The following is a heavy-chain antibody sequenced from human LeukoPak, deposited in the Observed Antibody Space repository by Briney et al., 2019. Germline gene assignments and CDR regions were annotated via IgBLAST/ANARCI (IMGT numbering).Heavy chain of an antibody. D-gene: IGHD4-23*01. CDR3: ASEGYGGNSDAFDI. J-gene: IGHJ3*02. CDR2: IKEDGSEK. Sequence: GGSLRLSCVASGFTFSNYWMTWVRQAPGKGLEWVANIKEDGSEKYYVDSVKGRFTISRDNAKNSLYLQMNSLRAEDTAVYYCASEGYGGNSDAFDIWGQGTMVTVS. V-gene: IGHV3-7*01. CDR1: GFTFSNYW.